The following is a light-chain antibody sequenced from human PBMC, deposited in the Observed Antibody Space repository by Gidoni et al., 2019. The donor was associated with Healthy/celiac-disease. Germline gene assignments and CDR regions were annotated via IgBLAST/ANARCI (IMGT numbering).Light chain of an antibody. Sequence: DIQMTQAPSSLSASAGDRVTITCRASQSISSYLNWYQQKPGQAPKLLIYAASSLPSGVPSRFSGSGSGTDFTLTISSLQHEDFATYYCQQSYSSPWTFGQGTKVEIK. J-gene: IGKJ1*01. CDR3: QQSYSSPWT. CDR1: QSISSY. CDR2: AAS. V-gene: IGKV1-39*01.